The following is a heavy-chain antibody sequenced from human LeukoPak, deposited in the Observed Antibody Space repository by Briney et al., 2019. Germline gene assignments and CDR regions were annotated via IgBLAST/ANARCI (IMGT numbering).Heavy chain of an antibody. J-gene: IGHJ1*01. CDR3: AKSYGDYWQRGYFQH. CDR2: ISWNSGSI. V-gene: IGHV3-9*01. D-gene: IGHD4-17*01. CDR1: GFTFDDYA. Sequence: GGSLRLSCAASGFTFDDYAMHWVRHAPGKGLEWVSGISWNSGSIGYADSVKGRFTISRDNAKNSLYLQMNSLRAEDTALYYCAKSYGDYWQRGYFQHWGQGTLVTVSS.